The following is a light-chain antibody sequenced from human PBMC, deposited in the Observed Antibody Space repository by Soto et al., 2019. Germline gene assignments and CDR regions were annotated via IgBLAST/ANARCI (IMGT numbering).Light chain of an antibody. Sequence: EVVLTQSPATLSVSPGAGATLTCRASQSVGSNLAWYQQKPGQAPRLLIYGASSRATGIPDRFSGSGSGTDFTLAISRLEPGDSAVYYCQQRSNWPPITFGQGTRLEI. J-gene: IGKJ5*01. CDR1: QSVGSN. CDR2: GAS. V-gene: IGKV3D-20*02. CDR3: QQRSNWPPIT.